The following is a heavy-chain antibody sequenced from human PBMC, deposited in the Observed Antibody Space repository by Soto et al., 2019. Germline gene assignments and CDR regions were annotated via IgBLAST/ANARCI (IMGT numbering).Heavy chain of an antibody. V-gene: IGHV1-3*01. CDR3: ARGVTANYPFWSGYVTHVAY. J-gene: IGHJ4*01. CDR2: INAGNGNT. Sequence: QVPLVQSGAEVKKPGASVKVSCKASGYTFTSYAMHWVRQAPGQRLEWMGWINAGNGNTKYSQKFQGRVPITRDTAASTGYTELSSLISEDTAVYYCARGVTANYPFWSGYVTHVAYWGHGTLVAFSS. CDR1: GYTFTSYA. D-gene: IGHD3-3*01.